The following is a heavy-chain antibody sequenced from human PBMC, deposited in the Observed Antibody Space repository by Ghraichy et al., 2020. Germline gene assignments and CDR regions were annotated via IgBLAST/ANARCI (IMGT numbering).Heavy chain of an antibody. D-gene: IGHD6-13*01. CDR3: ARDLRIAAAGTGAFDI. Sequence: GGSLRLSCAASGFTFSSYSMNWVRQAPGKGLEWVSSISSSSSYIYYADSVKGRFTISRDNAKNSLYLQMNSLRAEDTAVYYCARDLRIAAAGTGAFDIWGQGTMVTVSS. V-gene: IGHV3-21*01. CDR1: GFTFSSYS. CDR2: ISSSSSYI. J-gene: IGHJ3*02.